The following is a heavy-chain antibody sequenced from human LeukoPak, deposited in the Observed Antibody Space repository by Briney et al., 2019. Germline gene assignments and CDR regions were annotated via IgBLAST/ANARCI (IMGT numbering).Heavy chain of an antibody. V-gene: IGHV4-30-4*08. Sequence: PSETLSLTCTVSGGSISSAGYFWTWIRQPPGKGLEWIGYIYYSGSTYYNLSLKSRVTISVDTSKNQFSLKLSSVTAADTAVYYCARDRRQLVRPRGWFDPWGQGTLVTVSS. D-gene: IGHD6-6*01. CDR2: IYYSGST. CDR3: ARDRRQLVRPRGWFDP. CDR1: GGSISSAGYF. J-gene: IGHJ5*02.